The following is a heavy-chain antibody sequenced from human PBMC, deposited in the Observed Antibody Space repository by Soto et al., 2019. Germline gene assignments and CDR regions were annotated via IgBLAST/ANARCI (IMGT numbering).Heavy chain of an antibody. J-gene: IGHJ6*04. CDR1: GFTFSSYG. Sequence: QVQLVESGGGVVQPGRSLRLSCAASGFTFSSYGMHWVRQAPGKGLEWVAVISYDGSNKYYADSVKGRFTISRDNPKNTQDLQMNSLRAEDTAVYYCAKALLSYDSGGYYYYYYYGLDVWGKGTTVIVSS. CDR3: AKALLSYDSGGYYYYYYYGLDV. CDR2: ISYDGSNK. V-gene: IGHV3-30*18. D-gene: IGHD3-22*01.